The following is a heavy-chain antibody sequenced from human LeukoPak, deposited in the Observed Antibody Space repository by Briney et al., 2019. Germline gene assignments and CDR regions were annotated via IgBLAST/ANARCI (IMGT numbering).Heavy chain of an antibody. Sequence: SETLSLTCTVSGGSTSSSSYYWGWIRQPPGKGLEWIGSIYYSGSTYYNPSLKSRVTISVDTSKNQFSLKLSSVTAADTAVYYCARRPMLVVMGFDYWGQGTLVTVSS. CDR1: GGSTSSSSYY. J-gene: IGHJ4*02. CDR2: IYYSGST. CDR3: ARRPMLVVMGFDY. V-gene: IGHV4-39*01. D-gene: IGHD3-22*01.